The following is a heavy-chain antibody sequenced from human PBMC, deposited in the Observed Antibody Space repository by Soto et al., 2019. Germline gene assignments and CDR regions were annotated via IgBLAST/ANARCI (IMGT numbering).Heavy chain of an antibody. CDR3: ARHKAIFGLVITLLGWFDP. CDR2: IYYTWNT. Sequence: QLQLQESCPGLVKPSETLSLTCTVSGGSISSSSYYWGWIRQPPGKGPEWIGSIYYTWNTYYNPSLKSRVTISVDTSKNPFFLKLNSVTAADTAVYYFARHKAIFGLVITLLGWFDPWGQGTLVTVSS. D-gene: IGHD3-3*01. CDR1: GGSISSSSYY. V-gene: IGHV4-39*01. J-gene: IGHJ5*02.